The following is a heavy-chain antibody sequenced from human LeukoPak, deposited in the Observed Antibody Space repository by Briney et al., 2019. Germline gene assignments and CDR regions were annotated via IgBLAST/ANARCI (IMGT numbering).Heavy chain of an antibody. Sequence: SETLSLTCTVSGDFVSGYYWSWIRQPPGKGLEWIGYIYYSGSTNYNPSLKSRVTMSVDTSKNQFSLKLTSVTAADTAVYYCARDRFGRTTHFDYWGQGILVTVSS. CDR2: IYYSGST. J-gene: IGHJ4*02. V-gene: IGHV4-59*02. CDR3: ARDRFGRTTHFDY. CDR1: GDFVSGYY. D-gene: IGHD3-10*01.